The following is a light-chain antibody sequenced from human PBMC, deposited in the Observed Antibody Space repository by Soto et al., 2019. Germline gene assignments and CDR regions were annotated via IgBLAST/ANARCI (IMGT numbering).Light chain of an antibody. CDR3: AAWDGSLSGWV. J-gene: IGLJ3*02. Sequence: QSVLAQPSSASGTPGQSVTISCSGSSSNIGINYVYWYQQLPGTAPKLLIYRSNQRPSGVPDRFSGSRSGTSASLAIRGLRSEDEADYYCAAWDGSLSGWVFGGGTQLTVL. CDR2: RSN. CDR1: SSNIGINY. V-gene: IGLV1-47*01.